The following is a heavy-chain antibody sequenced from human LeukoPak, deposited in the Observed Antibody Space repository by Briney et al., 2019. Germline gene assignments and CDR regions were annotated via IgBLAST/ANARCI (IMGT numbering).Heavy chain of an antibody. CDR2: IIPIFGKA. J-gene: IGHJ6*03. CDR1: GGTFSSYA. D-gene: IGHD2-2*01. CDR3: ARGSDCSSTSCYFNYYYMDG. Sequence: SVKVSCKASGGTFSSYAVSWVRQAPGQGLEWMGGIIPIFGKANYAQKFQGRVTITTDESTSTAYMELSSLRSEDTAVYYCARGSDCSSTSCYFNYYYMDGWGKGTTVTVSS. V-gene: IGHV1-69*05.